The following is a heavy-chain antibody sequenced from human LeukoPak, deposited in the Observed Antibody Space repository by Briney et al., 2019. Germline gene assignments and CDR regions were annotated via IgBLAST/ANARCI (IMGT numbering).Heavy chain of an antibody. V-gene: IGHV3-20*04. CDR2: INWSGGTT. J-gene: IGHJ6*03. CDR1: GFTFDDYG. Sequence: GGSLRLSCAASGFTFDDYGMSWVRHAPGKGLEWVSGINWSGGTTAYADSVKGRVTISRDNAKNSLYLQMNSLRAEDTALYYCARSSYSSPFYYYYLDVWGKGTTVTVSS. D-gene: IGHD2-2*02. CDR3: ARSSYSSPFYYYYLDV.